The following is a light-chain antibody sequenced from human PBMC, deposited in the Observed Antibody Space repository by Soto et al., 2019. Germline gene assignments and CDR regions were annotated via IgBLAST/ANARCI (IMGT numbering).Light chain of an antibody. V-gene: IGLV2-18*02. CDR1: SGDIGTYNR. CDR2: EVS. J-gene: IGLJ2*01. Sequence: QSALTQPPSVSGSPGQSVTISCTGTSGDIGTYNRVSWYQQTPGTAPKVMIYEVSNRPSGVPDRFSGSQSGNTASLTISGLQAEDEADYYCSSYTPSTLVFGGGTKLTVL. CDR3: SSYTPSTLV.